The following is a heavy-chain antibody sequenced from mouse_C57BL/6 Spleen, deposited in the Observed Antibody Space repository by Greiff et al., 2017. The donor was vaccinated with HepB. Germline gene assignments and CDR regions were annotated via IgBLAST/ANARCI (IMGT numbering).Heavy chain of an antibody. J-gene: IGHJ1*03. CDR1: GYTFTDYE. CDR2: IDPETGGT. Sequence: QVHVKQSGAELVRPGASVTLSCKASGYTFTDYEMHWVKQTPVHGLEWIGAIDPETGGTAYNQKFKGKAILTADKSSSTAYMELRSLTSEDSAVYYCTREGVIWGTGTTVTVSS. CDR3: TREGVI. V-gene: IGHV1-15*01. D-gene: IGHD1-1*01.